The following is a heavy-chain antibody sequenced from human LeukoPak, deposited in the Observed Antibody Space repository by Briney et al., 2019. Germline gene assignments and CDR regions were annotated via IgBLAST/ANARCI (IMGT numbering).Heavy chain of an antibody. CDR2: IRTSNNYI. V-gene: IGHV3-21*01. CDR1: GFTFSRYT. J-gene: IGHJ6*03. D-gene: IGHD3-10*01. Sequence: EGSLRLSCAASGFTFSRYTFNWVRQAPGKGLEWVSSIRTSNNYIYYADSVKGRFTISRDNAKNSLYLQMNSLRAEDTAVYYCARNYYGSGSYYNDPMDVWGKGTTVTISS. CDR3: ARNYYGSGSYYNDPMDV.